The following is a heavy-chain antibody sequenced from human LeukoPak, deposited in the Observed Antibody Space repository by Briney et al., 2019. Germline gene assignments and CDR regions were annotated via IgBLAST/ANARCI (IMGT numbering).Heavy chain of an antibody. CDR3: ATTTRYYYGMDV. CDR1: GGSVSSGSYY. J-gene: IGHJ6*02. CDR2: IYYSGST. D-gene: IGHD4-11*01. V-gene: IGHV4-61*01. Sequence: SETLSLTCTVSGGSVSSGSYYWSWIRQPPGKGLEWIGYIYYSGSTNYNPSLKSRVTISVDTSKNQFSLKLSSVTAADTAVYYCATTTRYYYGMDVWGQGTTVTVSS.